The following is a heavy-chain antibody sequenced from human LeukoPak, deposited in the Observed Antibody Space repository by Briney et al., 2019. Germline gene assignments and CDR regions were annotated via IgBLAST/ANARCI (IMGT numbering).Heavy chain of an antibody. CDR1: GFTFSTYW. CDR2: TKEDGGEK. J-gene: IGHJ5*02. Sequence: GGSLRLSCAASGFTFSTYWMSWVRQAPGKGLEWVANTKEDGGEKYYVDSVKGRFTISRDNSKNTLYLQMNSLRAEDTAVYYCARGHSSSPNWFDPWGQGTLVTVSS. D-gene: IGHD6-13*01. V-gene: IGHV3-7*04. CDR3: ARGHSSSPNWFDP.